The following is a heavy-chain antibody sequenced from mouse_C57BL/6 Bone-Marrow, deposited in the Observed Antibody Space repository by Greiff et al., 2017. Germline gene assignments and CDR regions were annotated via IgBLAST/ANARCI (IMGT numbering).Heavy chain of an antibody. Sequence: QVQLKESGAELVKPGASVKMSCKASGYTFTTYPIEWMKQNHGKSLEWIGNFHPYNDDTKYNEKFKGKATLTVEKSSSTVYLALSRLTSDDSAVYYCARGGKYGGYYFDYWGQGTTLTVSS. V-gene: IGHV1-47*01. CDR3: ARGGKYGGYYFDY. D-gene: IGHD2-1*01. J-gene: IGHJ2*01. CDR1: GYTFTTYP. CDR2: FHPYNDDT.